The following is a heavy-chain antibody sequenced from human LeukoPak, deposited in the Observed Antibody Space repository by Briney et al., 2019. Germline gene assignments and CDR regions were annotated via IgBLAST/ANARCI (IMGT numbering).Heavy chain of an antibody. CDR1: GFTFSSYA. Sequence: GGSLRLSCAASGFTFSSYAMNWVRQAPGKGLEWVSSISSSSSYIYYADSVKGRFTISRDNAKNSLYLQMNSLRAEDTAVYYCARGRAGDTAMAKGYYYYMDVWGKGTTVTVSS. CDR3: ARGRAGDTAMAKGYYYYMDV. CDR2: ISSSSSYI. V-gene: IGHV3-21*01. D-gene: IGHD5-18*01. J-gene: IGHJ6*03.